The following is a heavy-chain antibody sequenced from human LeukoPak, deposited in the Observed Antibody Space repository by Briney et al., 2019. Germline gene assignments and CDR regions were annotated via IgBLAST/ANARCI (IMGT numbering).Heavy chain of an antibody. D-gene: IGHD3-16*01. V-gene: IGHV1-69*13. Sequence: SVKVSFKASGGTFSSYAISWVRQAPGQGLEWMGGIIPIFGTANYAQKFQGRVTITADESTSTAYMELSSLRSEDTAVYYCARHGAPYYYYGMDVWGQGTTVTVSS. CDR2: IIPIFGTA. J-gene: IGHJ6*02. CDR3: ARHGAPYYYYGMDV. CDR1: GGTFSSYA.